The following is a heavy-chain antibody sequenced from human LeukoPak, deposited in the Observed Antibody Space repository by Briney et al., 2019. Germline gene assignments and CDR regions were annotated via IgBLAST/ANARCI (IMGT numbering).Heavy chain of an antibody. V-gene: IGHV4-39*02. Sequence: SETLSLTCTVSGGSISSSSYYWGWIRQPPGKGLEWIGSIHHGGSSYYNPSLKSRVTMSVDTSRNQFSLKLSSVTAADTAVYYCARESPSFCSGGNCHLDDYWGQGTLVTVSS. CDR1: GGSISSSSYY. J-gene: IGHJ4*02. CDR2: IHHGGSS. CDR3: ARESPSFCSGGNCHLDDY. D-gene: IGHD2-15*01.